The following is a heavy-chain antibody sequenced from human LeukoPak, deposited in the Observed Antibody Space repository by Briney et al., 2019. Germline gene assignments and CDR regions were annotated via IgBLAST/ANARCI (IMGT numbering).Heavy chain of an antibody. CDR1: GDSLNYYY. D-gene: IGHD3-10*01. V-gene: IGHV4-59*01. J-gene: IGHJ4*02. Sequence: SETLSLTCSVSGDSLNYYYWTWIRQPPGKGLEWIGHVSYSGGTNYNASLKSRLTILVDTSKNQFSLMVRSVTAADTAIYYCARCYGSGSLYYFDYWGQGALVTVSS. CDR2: VSYSGGT. CDR3: ARCYGSGSLYYFDY.